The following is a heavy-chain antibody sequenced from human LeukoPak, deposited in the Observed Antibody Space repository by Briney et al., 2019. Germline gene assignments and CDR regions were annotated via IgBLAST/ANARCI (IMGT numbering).Heavy chain of an antibody. J-gene: IGHJ3*02. CDR1: GGSISSSHW. CDR2: IFHSGRV. Sequence: PSETLSLTCAVSGGSISSSHWWSWVRQPPGKGLEWIGEIFHSGRVNYIPSLQSRVTISLDKSKNQISLEVNSVTAADTAVYYCARLNADYGYYGPHDAFDIWGQGTLDAVSS. V-gene: IGHV4-4*02. CDR3: ARLNADYGYYGPHDAFDI. D-gene: IGHD4-17*01.